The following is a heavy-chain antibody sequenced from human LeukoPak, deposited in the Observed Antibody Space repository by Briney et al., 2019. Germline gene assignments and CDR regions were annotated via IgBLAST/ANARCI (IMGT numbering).Heavy chain of an antibody. J-gene: IGHJ4*02. CDR2: IKQDGSEK. CDR3: ARWGLYGDYADFDY. D-gene: IGHD4-17*01. V-gene: IGHV3-7*03. Sequence: PGGSLRLSCAASGFTFSSYWMSWVRQAPGKGLEWVANIKQDGSEKYYVDSVKGRFTISRDNAKNSLYLQMNSLRAEDTAVYYCARWGLYGDYADFDYWGQGTLVTVSS. CDR1: GFTFSSYW.